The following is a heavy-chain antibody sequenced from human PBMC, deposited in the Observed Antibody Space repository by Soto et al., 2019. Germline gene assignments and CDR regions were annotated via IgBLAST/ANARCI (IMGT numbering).Heavy chain of an antibody. CDR2: ISSTSSYI. D-gene: IGHD3-16*02. Sequence: GSLRLSCAAPGFSFNTYNMNWVRQAPGKGLEWVSSISSTSSYIYYADSVKGRFTISRDNTKNSLYLQMNSLRAEDTALYYCARDYHPGVRPRALTWFDPWGQGTLVSAAS. CDR1: GFSFNTYN. CDR3: ARDYHPGVRPRALTWFDP. J-gene: IGHJ5*02. V-gene: IGHV3-21*01.